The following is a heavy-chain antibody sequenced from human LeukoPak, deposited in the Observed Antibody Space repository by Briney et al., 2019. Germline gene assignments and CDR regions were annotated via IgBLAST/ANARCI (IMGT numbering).Heavy chain of an antibody. D-gene: IGHD2-15*01. CDR3: ARRPPQVVVAVIAAGAIDI. Sequence: PSETLSLTCIVSGGSISSSYWSWIRQPPGKGLEWIGCIYYSGSTNYNPSLKSRVTISVDTSKNQFSLKLTSVTAADTAVYYCARRPPQVVVAVIAAGAIDIWGQGTMVTVSS. J-gene: IGHJ3*02. V-gene: IGHV4-59*08. CDR1: GGSISSSY. CDR2: IYYSGST.